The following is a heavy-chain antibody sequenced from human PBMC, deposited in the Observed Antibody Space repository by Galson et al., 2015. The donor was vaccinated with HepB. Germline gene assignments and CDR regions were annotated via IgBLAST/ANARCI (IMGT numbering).Heavy chain of an antibody. J-gene: IGHJ5*02. D-gene: IGHD2-21*01. CDR3: ARQVPYCVGDCYSQRFDP. CDR2: IYPGDSDT. CDR1: GYSFTSYW. Sequence: QSGAEVKKPGESLKISCKGSGYSFTSYWIGWVRQMPGKGLEWMGIIYPGDSDTRYSPSFQGQVTISADKSISTAYLQWSSLKASDTAMYYCARQVPYCVGDCYSQRFDPWGQGTLVTVSS. V-gene: IGHV5-51*01.